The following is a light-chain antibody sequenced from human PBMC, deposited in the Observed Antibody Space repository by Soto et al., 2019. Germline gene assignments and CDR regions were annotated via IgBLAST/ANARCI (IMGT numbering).Light chain of an antibody. Sequence: QSVLTQPRSVSGSPGQSVTISCTGTSSDVGGYNYVSWYQQRPGKAPKLMIYDVSRRPSGVPGRLSGSKSGNTASLTISGLQAEDEAEYFCCSHAASYTYVFGPGTKVTVL. V-gene: IGLV2-11*01. CDR2: DVS. CDR3: CSHAASYTYV. J-gene: IGLJ1*01. CDR1: SSDVGGYNY.